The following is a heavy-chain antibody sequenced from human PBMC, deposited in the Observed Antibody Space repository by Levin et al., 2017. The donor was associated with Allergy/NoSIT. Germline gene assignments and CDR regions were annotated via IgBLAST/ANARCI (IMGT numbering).Heavy chain of an antibody. D-gene: IGHD4-23*01. CDR3: ARANHGGNNGAKAFDI. Sequence: GGSLRLSCAASGFIFSDYYMSWVRQAPGKGLEWISYISSGSSYKNYADSVTGRFTISRDNAQNSLSLQMNSLRADDTAVYYCARANHGGNNGAKAFDIWGQGTMVTVSS. J-gene: IGHJ3*02. CDR2: ISSGSSYK. V-gene: IGHV3-11*05. CDR1: GFIFSDYY.